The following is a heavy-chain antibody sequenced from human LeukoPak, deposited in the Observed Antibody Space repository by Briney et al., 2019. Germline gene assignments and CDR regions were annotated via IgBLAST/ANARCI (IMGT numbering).Heavy chain of an antibody. D-gene: IGHD3-10*01. V-gene: IGHV1-69*06. CDR3: AKRVENYYGPFDY. J-gene: IGHJ4*02. CDR2: IIPIFGTA. Sequence: ASVKVSCKASGGTFSSYAISWVRQAPGQGLEWMGGIIPIFGTANYAQKFQGRVTITADKSTSTAYMELSRLRSEDTAVYYCAKRVENYYGPFDYWGQGTLVTVSS. CDR1: GGTFSSYA.